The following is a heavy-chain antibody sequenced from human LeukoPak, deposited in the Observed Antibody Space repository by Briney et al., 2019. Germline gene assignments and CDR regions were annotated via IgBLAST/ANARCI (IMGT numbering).Heavy chain of an antibody. Sequence: GGSLRLSCAASGFTFSNYWMTWVRQAPGKGLEWVAHINQDGSKEYYIDSVKARFSISRDNARNSLSLQMNSLRAEDTAVYYCVRDGGVSGYDLLDYWGQGTLVTVSS. CDR1: GFTFSNYW. CDR3: VRDGGVSGYDLLDY. CDR2: INQDGSKE. V-gene: IGHV3-7*01. D-gene: IGHD5-12*01. J-gene: IGHJ4*02.